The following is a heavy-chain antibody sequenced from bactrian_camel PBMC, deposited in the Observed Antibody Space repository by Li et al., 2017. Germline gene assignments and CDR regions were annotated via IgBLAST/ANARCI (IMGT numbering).Heavy chain of an antibody. CDR3: ALYWRPFVSSASCLTYLDRGYE. D-gene: IGHD8*01. Sequence: HVQLVESGGGSVQPGGSLRLSCVPSGDSYGSNCLGWFRQVPGKEREGVAIIGSSGSTGYADSVKGRFTISKDNAKNTLYLQMNNLKPEDTAMYYCALYWRPFVSSASCLTYLDRGYEWGQGTQVTVS. V-gene: IGHV3S55*01. CDR2: IGSSGST. CDR1: GDSYGSNC. J-gene: IGHJ4*01.